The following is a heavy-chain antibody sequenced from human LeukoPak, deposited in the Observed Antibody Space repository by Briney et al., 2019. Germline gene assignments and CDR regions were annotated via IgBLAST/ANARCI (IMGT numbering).Heavy chain of an antibody. D-gene: IGHD4-17*01. J-gene: IGHJ4*02. V-gene: IGHV4-39*07. Sequence: SETLSLTCTVSGGSISSSSYYWGWIRQPPGKGLEWIGSIYYSGSTYYNPSLKSRVTISVDTSKNQFSLKLSSVTAADTAVYYWARAPCDYHFWVPYFDFLGPGTLVTVSS. CDR1: GGSISSSSYY. CDR2: IYYSGST. CDR3: ARAPCDYHFWVPYFDF.